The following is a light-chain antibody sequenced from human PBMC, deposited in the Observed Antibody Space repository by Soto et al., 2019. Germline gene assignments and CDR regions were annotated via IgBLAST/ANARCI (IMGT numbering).Light chain of an antibody. V-gene: IGKV3-11*01. Sequence: EIVLTQSPATLSLSPGERATLSCRASQSVSSYLAWYQQKPGQAPRLLIYDASNRATGIPARFSGSGSGTDFTLTISSLEPEDLAVDYCQRRSNWPQFTFGPGTKVDIK. J-gene: IGKJ3*01. CDR3: QRRSNWPQFT. CDR2: DAS. CDR1: QSVSSY.